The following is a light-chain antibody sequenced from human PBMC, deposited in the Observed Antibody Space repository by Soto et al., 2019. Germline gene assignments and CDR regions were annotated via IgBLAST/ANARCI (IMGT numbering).Light chain of an antibody. CDR2: EAS. V-gene: IGLV2-23*01. CDR1: NRDVGSHNF. J-gene: IGLJ3*02. Sequence: QSALTQPASVSGSPGQSITISCTGTNRDVGSHNFVSWYQQYPGKAPKLLIYEASKRPSGLSTRFSGFKSGNTASLTISGLQAEDEADYYCCSLTNGATWVFGGGTKLTVL. CDR3: CSLTNGATWV.